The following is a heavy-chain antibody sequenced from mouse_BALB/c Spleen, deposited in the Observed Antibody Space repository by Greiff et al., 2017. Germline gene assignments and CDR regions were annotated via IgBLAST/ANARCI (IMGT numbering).Heavy chain of an antibody. J-gene: IGHJ1*01. CDR1: GYSITSDYA. D-gene: IGHD1-1*01. Sequence: EVHLVESGPGLVKPSQSLSLTCTVTGYSITSDYAWNWIRQFPGNKLEWMGYISYSGSTSYNPSLKSRISITRDTSKNQFFLQLNSVTTEDTATYYCARYGSYWYFDVWGAGTTVTVSS. CDR3: ARYGSYWYFDV. CDR2: ISYSGST. V-gene: IGHV3-2*02.